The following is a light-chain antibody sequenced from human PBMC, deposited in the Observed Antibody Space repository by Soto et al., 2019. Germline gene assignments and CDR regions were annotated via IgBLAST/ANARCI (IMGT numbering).Light chain of an antibody. CDR1: KLGDKY. CDR2: QDS. CDR3: QAWDSSTYVV. V-gene: IGLV3-1*01. Sequence: SYELTQPASVSVSTGQTASITCSGDKLGDKYPCWYQQKPGQSPVLVIYQDSKRPSGIPERFSGSNSGNTATLTISGTQAMDEADYYCQAWDSSTYVVFGGGTKLTV. J-gene: IGLJ2*01.